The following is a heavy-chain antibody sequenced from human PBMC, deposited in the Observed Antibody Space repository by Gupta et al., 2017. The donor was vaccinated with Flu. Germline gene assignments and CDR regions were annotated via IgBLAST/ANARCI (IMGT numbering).Heavy chain of an antibody. D-gene: IGHD3/OR15-3a*01. J-gene: IGHJ4*02. Sequence: QVQLQESGPGLAKPSQTLSLTCSVSGGSISSASYYWTWVRQPAGKALEWIGRIYTSGTTNYNPSLESRVTISIDTSKNNFSLKLTYVTAADTAIYYCARDHIGDRGLDQWGQGTLVIVSS. V-gene: IGHV4-61*02. CDR1: GGSISSASYY. CDR3: ARDHIGDRGLDQ. CDR2: IYTSGTT.